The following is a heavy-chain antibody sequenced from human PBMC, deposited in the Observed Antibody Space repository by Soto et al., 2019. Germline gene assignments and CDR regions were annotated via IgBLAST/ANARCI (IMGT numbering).Heavy chain of an antibody. CDR3: VKLPLRLYYFDY. CDR2: ISGSSGST. V-gene: IGHV3-23*01. J-gene: IGHJ4*02. Sequence: EVQLLDSGGGLVQPGGSLRLSCVASGFTFSNYAMGWVRQAPGKGLEWVSTISGSSGSTNYADSVKGRFTISRDNSKNNVSLQMNSLRAEDTAVYYCVKLPLRLYYFDYWGQGTLVTVSS. CDR1: GFTFSNYA.